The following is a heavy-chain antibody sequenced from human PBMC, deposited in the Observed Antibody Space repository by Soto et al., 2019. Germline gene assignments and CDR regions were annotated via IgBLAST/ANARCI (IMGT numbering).Heavy chain of an antibody. Sequence: GLSVKVSCTASGYTFTAYSMYCVRPATGQGLEWMGWINGGNDKTGYSQKFQCRITITDNTSASTAFMELSGLRSEDTAVYYCARVGYLDSDGFPGPYDYGGQGHLVTFS. J-gene: IGHJ4*02. V-gene: IGHV1-3*01. CDR1: GYTFTAYS. D-gene: IGHD3-22*01. CDR3: ARVGYLDSDGFPGPYDY. CDR2: INGGNDKT.